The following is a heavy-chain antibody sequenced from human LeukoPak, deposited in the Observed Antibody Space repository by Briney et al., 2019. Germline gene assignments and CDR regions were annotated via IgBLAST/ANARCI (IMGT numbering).Heavy chain of an antibody. J-gene: IGHJ4*02. V-gene: IGHV4-59*08. Sequence: SETLSLTCSVSGGSISSLYWSWIRQPPGEGLEWIGYIYYTGSTNYNPSLKSRVTMFVDMSKNQFSLRLSSVTAADTAVYYCARHRAYSSSSPFDYWGQGTLVTVSS. CDR3: ARHRAYSSSSPFDY. D-gene: IGHD6-6*01. CDR2: IYYTGST. CDR1: GGSISSLY.